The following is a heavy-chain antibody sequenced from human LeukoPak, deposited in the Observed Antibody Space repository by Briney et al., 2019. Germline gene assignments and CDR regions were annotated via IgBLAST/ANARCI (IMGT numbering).Heavy chain of an antibody. CDR1: GYSFTSYY. D-gene: IGHD4-11*01. Sequence: ASVKVSCKASGYSFTSYYIHWVRQAPGQGLEWMGIINPRGGVTSYAQKFQGRVTITRDTSTSTVYMDLSSLRSEDTAVYYCARDGARMTTPSEWFDPWGQGTLVTVSS. CDR2: INPRGGVT. V-gene: IGHV1-46*01. CDR3: ARDGARMTTPSEWFDP. J-gene: IGHJ5*02.